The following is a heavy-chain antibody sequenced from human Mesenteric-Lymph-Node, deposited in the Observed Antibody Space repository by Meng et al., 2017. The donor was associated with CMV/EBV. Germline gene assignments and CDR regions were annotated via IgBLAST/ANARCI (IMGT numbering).Heavy chain of an antibody. CDR2: INGDGRRT. CDR1: GFTFSTNW. V-gene: IGHV3-74*01. CDR3: AREEPTPYYYYGMDV. J-gene: IGHJ6*02. Sequence: GGSLRLSCAASGFTFSTNWMHWVRQAPGKGLVWVSGINGDGRRTTYADSVKGRFTISRDNSKNTLYLQMNSLRAEDTAVYYCAREEPTPYYYYGMDVWGQGTTVTVSS.